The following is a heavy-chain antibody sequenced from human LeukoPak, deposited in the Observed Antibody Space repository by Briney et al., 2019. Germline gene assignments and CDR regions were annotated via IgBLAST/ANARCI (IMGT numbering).Heavy chain of an antibody. CDR3: ARVARCTGCFDIDY. V-gene: IGHV4-59*01. Sequence: SETLSLTCTVSGGSISSYYWSWIRQPPGKGLEWIGYIYYSGSTNYNPSLKSRVTMSVDTSKNQFSLKVSSVTAADTAVYYCARVARCTGCFDIDYWGQGTLVTVSS. CDR2: IYYSGST. J-gene: IGHJ4*02. D-gene: IGHD2-2*01. CDR1: GGSISSYY.